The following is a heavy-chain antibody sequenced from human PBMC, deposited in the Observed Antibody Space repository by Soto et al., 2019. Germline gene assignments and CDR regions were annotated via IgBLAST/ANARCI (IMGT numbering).Heavy chain of an antibody. D-gene: IGHD2-8*02. CDR2: SNIGNGNT. Sequence: QVQLVQSGAEVKKPGASVRDSCWTSGYTFTSYAIHWVRQAPGQGLEWMAWSNIGNGNTKYSQKFQGRVTVSRDTSASTAYMGLSRLRSEDAVVYYCARVPVRGGVCYDHRLDAWGQGTVVTVTA. J-gene: IGHJ5*02. CDR3: ARVPVRGGVCYDHRLDA. CDR1: GYTFTSYA. V-gene: IGHV1-3*04.